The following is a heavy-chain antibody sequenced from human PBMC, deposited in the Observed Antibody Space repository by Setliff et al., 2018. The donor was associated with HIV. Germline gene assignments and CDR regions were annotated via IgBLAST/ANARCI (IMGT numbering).Heavy chain of an antibody. CDR3: AKDGTSHFDGNFDY. Sequence: GGSLRLSCAASGFTLSTYTMNWVRQAPGKGLEWISSISSNIIYIYYADSVRGRFTISRDNAKNSLYLQMNSLRVEDTAVYYCAKDGTSHFDGNFDYWGQGSLVTVSS. CDR2: ISSNIIYI. V-gene: IGHV3-21*01. CDR1: GFTLSTYT. D-gene: IGHD2-2*01. J-gene: IGHJ4*02.